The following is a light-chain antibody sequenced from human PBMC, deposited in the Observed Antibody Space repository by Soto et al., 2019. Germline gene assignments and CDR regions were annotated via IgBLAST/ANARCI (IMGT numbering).Light chain of an antibody. CDR2: TTS. CDR1: QTMSRW. J-gene: IGKJ1*01. CDR3: QLYYAHLWT. Sequence: DIQVTQSPSTLSASVGDRVTITCRASQTMSRWLAWYQQKPGKAPELLIYTTSKLETGVPSRFSGSGSGTEFTLTISSLQPDDFATYYCQLYYAHLWTFGQGSKVDIK. V-gene: IGKV1-5*03.